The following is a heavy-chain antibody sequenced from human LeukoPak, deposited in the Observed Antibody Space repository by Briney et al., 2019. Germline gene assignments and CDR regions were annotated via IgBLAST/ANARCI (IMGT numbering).Heavy chain of an antibody. D-gene: IGHD3-22*01. V-gene: IGHV1-2*02. CDR1: GYTFTCYY. J-gene: IGHJ6*04. Sequence: ASVKVSCKASGYTFTCYYMHWVRQAPGQGLEWMGWINPNSGGTNYAQKFQGRVTMTRDTSISTAYMELSRLRSDDTAVYYCARDREQRSGYLVWGKGTTVTVSS. CDR2: INPNSGGT. CDR3: ARDREQRSGYLV.